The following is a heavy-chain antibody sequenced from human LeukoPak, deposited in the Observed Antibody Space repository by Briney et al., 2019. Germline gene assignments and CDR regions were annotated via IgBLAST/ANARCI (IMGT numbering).Heavy chain of an antibody. J-gene: IGHJ5*02. Sequence: SETLSLTCTVSGGSTSSYSWSWIRQPPGKGLEWIGYIYHSGSTYYNPSLKSRVTISVDRSKNQFSLKLSSVTAADTAVYYCARASLSLSRRGFDPWGQGTLVTVSS. V-gene: IGHV4-30-2*01. D-gene: IGHD2-2*01. CDR2: IYHSGST. CDR3: ARASLSLSRRGFDP. CDR1: GGSTSSYS.